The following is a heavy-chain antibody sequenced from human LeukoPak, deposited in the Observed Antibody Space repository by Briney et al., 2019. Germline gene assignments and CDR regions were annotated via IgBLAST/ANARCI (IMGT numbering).Heavy chain of an antibody. CDR1: GYTFTGYY. J-gene: IGHJ4*02. Sequence: VASVKVSCKASGYTFTGYYMHWVRQAPGQGLEWMGWINPNNGGTNYAQKFQGRVTMTRDTSISTAYMELSRLRSDDTAVYYCARSLLAYCGGDCYHDYWGQGTLVTVSS. CDR3: ARSLLAYCGGDCYHDY. D-gene: IGHD2-21*02. CDR2: INPNNGGT. V-gene: IGHV1-2*02.